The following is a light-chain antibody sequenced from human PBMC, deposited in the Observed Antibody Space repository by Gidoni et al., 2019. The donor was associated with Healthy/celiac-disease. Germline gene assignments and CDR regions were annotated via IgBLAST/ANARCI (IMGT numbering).Light chain of an antibody. V-gene: IGKV1-5*01. CDR2: DAS. J-gene: IGKJ1*01. CDR1: QSISSW. Sequence: DIQTPSSPSTLSASVGDRVTITCRASQSISSWFAWYQQKPGKAPKLLIYDASSLESGVPSRFSGSGSGTEFTLTISSLQPDDFATYYCQQYNSYSWSFGQGTKVEIK. CDR3: QQYNSYSWS.